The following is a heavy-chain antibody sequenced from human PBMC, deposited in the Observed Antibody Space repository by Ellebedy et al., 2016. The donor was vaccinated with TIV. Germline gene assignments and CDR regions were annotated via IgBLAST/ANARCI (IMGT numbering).Heavy chain of an antibody. CDR1: GGSISSSNW. J-gene: IGHJ5*02. Sequence: MPGGSLRLSCAVSGGSISSSNWWSWVRQPPGKGLEWIGEIYHSGSTNYNPSLKSRVTISVDKSKNQFSLKLSSVTAADTAVYYCASLRYYDFWSGSLDPWGQGTLVTVSS. CDR2: IYHSGST. D-gene: IGHD3-3*01. CDR3: ASLRYYDFWSGSLDP. V-gene: IGHV4-4*02.